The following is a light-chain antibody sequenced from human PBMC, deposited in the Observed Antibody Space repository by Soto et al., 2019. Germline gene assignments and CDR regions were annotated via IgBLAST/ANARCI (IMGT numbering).Light chain of an antibody. V-gene: IGLV9-49*01. J-gene: IGLJ1*01. CDR3: GADHGSGSNFVSYV. CDR2: VGTGGIVG. Sequence: QLVLTQPPSASASVGASVTLTCTLSSGYSYYKVDWYQQRPGKGPRFVMRVGTGGIVGSKGGGIPDRFSVLGSGLNRYLTFKSIQEEXGSDYHCGADHGSGSNFVSYVFGTGTKVTLL. CDR1: SGYSYYK.